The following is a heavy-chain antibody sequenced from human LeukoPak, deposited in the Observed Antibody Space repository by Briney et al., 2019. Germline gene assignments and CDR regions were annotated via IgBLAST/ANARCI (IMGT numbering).Heavy chain of an antibody. V-gene: IGHV3-23*01. CDR3: ARNAPLDY. CDR1: GFTFSSYA. J-gene: IGHJ4*02. CDR2: IGVSGGST. Sequence: GGSLRLSCAASGFTFSSYAMSWVRQAPRKGLEWVSAIGVSGGSTYYADSVKGRFTISRDNSKNTLYLQMNILRVEDTAVYYCARNAPLDYWGQGTLVTVSS. D-gene: IGHD2-2*01.